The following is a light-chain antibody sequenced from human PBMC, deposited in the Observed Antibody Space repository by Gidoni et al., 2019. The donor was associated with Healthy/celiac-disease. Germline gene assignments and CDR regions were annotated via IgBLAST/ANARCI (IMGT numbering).Light chain of an antibody. CDR1: NIGSKS. V-gene: IGLV3-21*04. CDR2: YDS. J-gene: IGLJ2*01. CDR3: QVWDSSSDHVV. Sequence: SYVLTPPPSVSVASGKTARITCGGNNIGSKSVHWYQQKPGQAPVLVIYYDSDRPSGTPERFSGSNSGNTATLTISRVEAGDEADYYCQVWDSSSDHVVFGGGTKLTVL.